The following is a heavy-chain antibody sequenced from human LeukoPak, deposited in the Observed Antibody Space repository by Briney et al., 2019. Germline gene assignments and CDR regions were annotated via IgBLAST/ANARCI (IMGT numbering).Heavy chain of an antibody. CDR2: INPNSGGT. D-gene: IGHD3-3*01. J-gene: IGHJ3*02. CDR1: GSTFTVYY. V-gene: IGHV1-2*02. CDR3: ARDRDFWSGTSPFDI. Sequence: GASVKVSCKASGSTFTVYYMNWLRQAPGQGLEWMGWINPNSGGTNYAQKFQGRVTMTTDASISTAYMELSRLRSDDTAVYYCARDRDFWSGTSPFDIWGQGTMVTVSS.